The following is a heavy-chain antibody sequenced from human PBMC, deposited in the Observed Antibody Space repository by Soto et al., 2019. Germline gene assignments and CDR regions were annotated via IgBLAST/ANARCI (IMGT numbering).Heavy chain of an antibody. J-gene: IGHJ5*02. CDR3: ARQNYDFWSGYSLRWFDP. CDR2: IYYSGST. D-gene: IGHD3-3*01. CDR1: GGSISSSSYY. Sequence: LFLTCTVSGGSISSSSYYWGWIRQPPGKGLEWIGSIYYSGSTYYNPSLKGRVTISVDTSKNQFSLKLSSVTAADTAVYYCARQNYDFWSGYSLRWFDPWGQGTLVTVSS. V-gene: IGHV4-39*01.